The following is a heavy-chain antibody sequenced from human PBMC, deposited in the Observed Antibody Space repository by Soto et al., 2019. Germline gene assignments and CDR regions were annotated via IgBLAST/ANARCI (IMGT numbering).Heavy chain of an antibody. Sequence: SVKVSCKASGGTFSSYAISWVRQAPGQGLEWMGGIIPIFGTANYAQKFQGRVTITADESTSTAYMELSSLRSEDTAVYYCARHTVTTCVRSANPYNVCAPWGQGPLV. CDR1: GGTFSSYA. J-gene: IGHJ5*02. D-gene: IGHD4-17*01. V-gene: IGHV1-69*13. CDR2: IIPIFGTA. CDR3: ARHTVTTCVRSANPYNVCAP.